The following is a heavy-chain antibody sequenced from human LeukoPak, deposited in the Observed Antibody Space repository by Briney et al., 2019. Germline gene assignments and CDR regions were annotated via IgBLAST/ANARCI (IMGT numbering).Heavy chain of an antibody. CDR1: GFTFSAYS. CDR3: ARGDAYALNY. V-gene: IGHV3-21*01. J-gene: IGHJ4*02. D-gene: IGHD2-2*01. Sequence: GGSLRLSCAASGFTFSAYSLTWVRLAPGKGLEWVSSINPTGKVIYYADSVKGRFTISRDNAKNSLYLQMNSLRAEDAAVYYCARGDAYALNYWGQGTLATVSS. CDR2: INPTGKVI.